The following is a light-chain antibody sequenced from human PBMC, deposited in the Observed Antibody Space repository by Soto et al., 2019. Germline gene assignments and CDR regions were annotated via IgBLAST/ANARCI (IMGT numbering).Light chain of an antibody. CDR2: EVI. V-gene: IGLV2-14*01. CDR1: SSDVGGYDY. Sequence: QSALTQPASVSGSPGQSITISCTGTSSDVGGYDYVSWYQQRPGKAPKLMIYEVINRPSGVSNRFSGSKSGNTASLTISGLQAEDEADYYCTSYTGINTRFVIFGGGTKLTVL. J-gene: IGLJ2*01. CDR3: TSYTGINTRFVI.